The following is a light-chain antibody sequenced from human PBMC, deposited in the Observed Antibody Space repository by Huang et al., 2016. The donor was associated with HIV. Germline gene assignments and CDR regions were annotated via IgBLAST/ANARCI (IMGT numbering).Light chain of an antibody. J-gene: IGKJ1*01. Sequence: DIQMTQSPSAMSASVGDRVTITCRASQGINNYLVWFQHKPGKVPKRLIYAASNLQRGVPSRFSGSGSGTDFTLTISSLQAEDFATYYCLQHSSYPWTFGQGTKVEFK. V-gene: IGKV1-17*03. CDR1: QGINNY. CDR2: AAS. CDR3: LQHSSYPWT.